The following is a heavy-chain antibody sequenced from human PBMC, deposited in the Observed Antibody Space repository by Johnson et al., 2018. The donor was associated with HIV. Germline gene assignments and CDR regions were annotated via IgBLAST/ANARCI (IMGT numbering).Heavy chain of an antibody. Sequence: VQLVESGGGLVQPGGSLRLSCAASGFTVSSNYMSWVRQAPGKGLEWVSVIYSGGSTYYADSVQGRFTISRDNSKNTLYLQMNSVRAADTAVYYCARGLGSRSAFDIWGQGTMVTVSA. CDR2: IYSGGST. CDR3: ARGLGSRSAFDI. J-gene: IGHJ3*02. V-gene: IGHV3-66*01. CDR1: GFTVSSNY. D-gene: IGHD2-2*01.